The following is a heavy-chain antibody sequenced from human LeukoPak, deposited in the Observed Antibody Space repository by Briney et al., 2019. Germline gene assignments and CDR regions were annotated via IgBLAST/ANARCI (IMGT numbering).Heavy chain of an antibody. V-gene: IGHV4-59*08. D-gene: IGHD2-21*02. CDR1: GGSIIGNY. Sequence: SETLSLTCIVSGGSIIGNYWSWMRPPPGKGLEWIGYIRYRGRTNSRPPLKSRATISVDTSKNQLSLKLTSVTAADTAVYYCARLVVTSDLDWFDPWGQGTLVTGSS. CDR2: IRYRGRT. CDR3: ARLVVTSDLDWFDP. J-gene: IGHJ5*02.